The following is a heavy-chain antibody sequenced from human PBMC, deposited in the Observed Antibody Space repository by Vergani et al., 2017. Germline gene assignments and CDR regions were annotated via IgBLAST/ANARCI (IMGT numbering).Heavy chain of an antibody. Sequence: EVQLLESGGGLVQPGGSLRLSCAASGFTFSSYAMSWVRQAPGKGLEWVSAISGSGGSTYYADSAKGRFTLSRDNSKNTLYLQMNSLRAEDTAVYYCAKVGGYSSGWYGNYGMDVWGQGTTVTVSS. CDR3: AKVGGYSSGWYGNYGMDV. D-gene: IGHD6-19*01. CDR1: GFTFSSYA. CDR2: ISGSGGST. J-gene: IGHJ6*02. V-gene: IGHV3-23*01.